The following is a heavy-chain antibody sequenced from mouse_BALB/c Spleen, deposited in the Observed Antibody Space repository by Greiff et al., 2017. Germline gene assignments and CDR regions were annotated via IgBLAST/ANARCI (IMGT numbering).Heavy chain of an antibody. J-gene: IGHJ3*01. CDR3: TRHDYDGAY. Sequence: EVQGVESGGGLVQPGGSMKLSCVASGFTFSNYWMNWVRQSPEKGLEWVAEIRLKSNNYATHYAESVKGRFTISRDDSKSSVYLQMNNLRAEDTGIYYCTRHDYDGAYWGQGTLVTVSA. D-gene: IGHD2-4*01. CDR1: GFTFSNYW. V-gene: IGHV6-6*02. CDR2: IRLKSNNYAT.